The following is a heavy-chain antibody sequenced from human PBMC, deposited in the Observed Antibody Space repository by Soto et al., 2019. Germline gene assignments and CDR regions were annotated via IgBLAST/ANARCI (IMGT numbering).Heavy chain of an antibody. CDR3: ARDIPTGLYYYYYYGMDV. V-gene: IGHV3-21*01. J-gene: IGHJ6*02. CDR1: GFTFSSYS. CDR2: ISSSSSYI. D-gene: IGHD2-21*01. Sequence: GGSLRLSCAASGFTFSSYSMNWVRQAPGKGLEWVSSISSSSSYIYYADSVKGRFTISRDNAKNSLYLQMNSLRAEDTAVYYCARDIPTGLYYYYYYGMDVWGQGTTVTVSS.